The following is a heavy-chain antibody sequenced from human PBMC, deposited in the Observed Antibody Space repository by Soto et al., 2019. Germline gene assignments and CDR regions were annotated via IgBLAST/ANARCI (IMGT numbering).Heavy chain of an antibody. J-gene: IGHJ5*02. V-gene: IGHV3-30*03. CDR2: ISYDSSYN. Sequence: QVQLVESGGGVVQPGRSLKLSCAASGFSFSTYGMHWVRQAPGKGLEWVASISYDSSYNSYPDSVRSRFSISRDNSKNTLFLQLHNRRTDDTAVCFCAREMTRHSATGFDDWGQGYLVTGSS. D-gene: IGHD2-2*01. CDR1: GFSFSTYG. CDR3: AREMTRHSATGFDD.